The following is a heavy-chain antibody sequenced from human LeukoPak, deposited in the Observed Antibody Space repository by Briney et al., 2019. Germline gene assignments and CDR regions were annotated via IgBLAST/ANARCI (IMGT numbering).Heavy chain of an antibody. CDR1: GGSISSGSYY. D-gene: IGHD3-22*01. Sequence: SQTLSLTCTVSGGSISSGSYYWSWIRQPAGKGLEWIGRIYTSGSTNYNPSLKSRVTISVDTSKNQFSLKLSSVTAADTAVYYCARETYYYDSSGYWNWFDPWGQGTLVTVSS. J-gene: IGHJ5*02. CDR3: ARETYYYDSSGYWNWFDP. CDR2: IYTSGST. V-gene: IGHV4-61*02.